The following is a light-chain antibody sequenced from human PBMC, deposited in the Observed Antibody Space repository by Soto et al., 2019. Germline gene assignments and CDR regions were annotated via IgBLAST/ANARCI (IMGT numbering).Light chain of an antibody. Sequence: LTQPPSVSVAPGQTARITCGGNTIGSESVHWYQQRPGQAPVLVVYDDSDRPSGIPERFSGSNSANTATLTISRVVAGDEADYYCQVWYSSTDLYVFGSGTKVTVL. CDR2: DDS. CDR3: QVWYSSTDLYV. CDR1: TIGSES. V-gene: IGLV3-21*02. J-gene: IGLJ1*01.